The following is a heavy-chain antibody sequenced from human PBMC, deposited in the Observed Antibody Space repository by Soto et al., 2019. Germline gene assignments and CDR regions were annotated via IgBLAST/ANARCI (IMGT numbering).Heavy chain of an antibody. CDR3: ANYNYYDASGPS. V-gene: IGHV3-23*01. Sequence: PGGSLRLSCAASGFTFSSYAMSWVRQAPGKGLEWVSAISGSGGNTYYADSVKGRFTISRDNSKNTLYLQMNSLRAEDTAVYYCANYNYYDASGPSWGHGTLVTVSS. J-gene: IGHJ5*01. CDR2: ISGSGGNT. D-gene: IGHD3-22*01. CDR1: GFTFSSYA.